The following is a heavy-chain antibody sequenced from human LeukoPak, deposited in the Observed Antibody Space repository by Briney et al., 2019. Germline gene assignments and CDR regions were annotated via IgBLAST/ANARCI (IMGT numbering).Heavy chain of an antibody. J-gene: IGHJ4*02. CDR3: AKDPFTTVTTRFFDY. CDR1: GGSISSYY. Sequence: PSEALSLTCTVSGGSISSYYWSWIRQPAGKGLEWIGRIYTSGSTNYNPSLKSRVTMSVDTSKNQFSLKLSSVTAADTAVYYCAKDPFTTVTTRFFDYWGQGTLVTVSS. V-gene: IGHV4-4*07. CDR2: IYTSGST. D-gene: IGHD4-17*01.